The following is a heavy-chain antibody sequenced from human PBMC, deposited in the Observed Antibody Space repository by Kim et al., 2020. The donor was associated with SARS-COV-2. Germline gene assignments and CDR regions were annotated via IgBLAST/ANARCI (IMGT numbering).Heavy chain of an antibody. D-gene: IGHD3-3*01. CDR3: ARDLGSLGDFWQPYYYYYGMDV. CDR2: ISSSSSYI. Sequence: GGSLRLSCAASGFTFSSYSMNWVRQAPGKGLEWVSSISSSSSYIYYADSVKGRFTISRDNAKNSLYLQMNSLRAEDTAVYYCARDLGSLGDFWQPYYYYYGMDVWGQGTTVTVSS. V-gene: IGHV3-21*01. CDR1: GFTFSSYS. J-gene: IGHJ6*02.